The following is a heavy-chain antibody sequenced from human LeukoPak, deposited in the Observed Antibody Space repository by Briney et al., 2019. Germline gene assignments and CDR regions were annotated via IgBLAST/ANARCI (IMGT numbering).Heavy chain of an antibody. CDR1: GFTFSNCV. CDR2: TTESGDGT. J-gene: IGHJ3*02. D-gene: IGHD4-17*01. Sequence: GGSLRLSCAASGFTFSNCVLNWVRQAPGKGLEWVSHTTESGDGTYYADSVKGRFTISRDNSKNTLYLQMNNLRAEDTAVYYCAKGNDYGDYEGAFDIWGQGTMVTVSS. V-gene: IGHV3-23*01. CDR3: AKGNDYGDYEGAFDI.